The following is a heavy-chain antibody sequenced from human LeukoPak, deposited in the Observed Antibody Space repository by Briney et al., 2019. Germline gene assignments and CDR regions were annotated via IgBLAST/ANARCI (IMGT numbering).Heavy chain of an antibody. Sequence: GGSLRLSCAASGFTFSSYAMNWVRQAPGKGLEWVSAISGSGASTYYAEPVKGRFTISRDNSKNTLYLHTNSLRAEDTAVYYCAKDQYYYDSSGPRAFDYWGQGTLVTVSS. CDR2: ISGSGAST. CDR3: AKDQYYYDSSGPRAFDY. D-gene: IGHD3-22*01. CDR1: GFTFSSYA. V-gene: IGHV3-23*01. J-gene: IGHJ4*02.